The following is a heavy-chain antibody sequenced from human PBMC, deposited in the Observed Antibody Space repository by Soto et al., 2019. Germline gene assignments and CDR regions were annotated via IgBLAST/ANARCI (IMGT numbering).Heavy chain of an antibody. V-gene: IGHV1-2*04. Sequence: QVQLVQSGAEVKKPGASVKVSCKASGYTFTGYYMHWVRQAPGQGLEWMGWINPNSGGTNYAQKFQGWVTMTRDTSISTAYIELSRLRSDDTAVYYCAREYPSPGDYGGKTGGGNALDIWGQGTMVTVSS. CDR3: AREYPSPGDYGGKTGGGNALDI. J-gene: IGHJ3*02. CDR2: INPNSGGT. D-gene: IGHD4-17*01. CDR1: GYTFTGYY.